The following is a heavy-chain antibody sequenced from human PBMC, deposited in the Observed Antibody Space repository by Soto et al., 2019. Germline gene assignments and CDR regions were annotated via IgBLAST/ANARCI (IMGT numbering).Heavy chain of an antibody. CDR2: VYYTGTT. Sequence: PSETLSLTCTVSGGSIDSYYWTWIRQPPGKGLEWIGYVYYTGTTTYSLSLKSRVTISVDTSMNQISLKLSSVTAADTAFYYCARLGGYYQSLDTWGQGTLVTVSS. D-gene: IGHD3-22*01. CDR3: ARLGGYYQSLDT. V-gene: IGHV4-59*08. J-gene: IGHJ5*02. CDR1: GGSIDSYY.